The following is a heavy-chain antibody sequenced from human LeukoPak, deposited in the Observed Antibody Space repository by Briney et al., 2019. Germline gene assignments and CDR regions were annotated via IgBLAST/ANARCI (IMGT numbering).Heavy chain of an antibody. CDR1: GFIFSNYW. J-gene: IGHJ4*02. V-gene: IGHV3-15*01. D-gene: IGHD3-10*01. CDR2: IKSKTDGGTT. CDR3: TTDTFGELEIFDY. Sequence: PGGSLRLSCAASGFIFSNYWMAWVRQAPGKGLEWVGRIKSKTDGGTTDYAAPVKGRFTISRDDSKNTLYLQMNSLKTEDTAVYYCTTDTFGELEIFDYWGQGTLVTVSS.